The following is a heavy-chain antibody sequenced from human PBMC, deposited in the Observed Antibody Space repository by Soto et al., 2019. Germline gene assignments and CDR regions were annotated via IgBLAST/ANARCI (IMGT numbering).Heavy chain of an antibody. CDR1: GGSISSSSYY. Sequence: SETLSLTCTVSGGSISSSSYYWGWIRQPPGKGLEWIGSIYYSGSTYYNPSLKSRVTISVDTSKNQFSLKLSSVTAADTAVYYCARQVATLPYYFDYWGQGTLVTVSS. J-gene: IGHJ4*02. CDR2: IYYSGST. CDR3: ARQVATLPYYFDY. D-gene: IGHD1-26*01. V-gene: IGHV4-39*01.